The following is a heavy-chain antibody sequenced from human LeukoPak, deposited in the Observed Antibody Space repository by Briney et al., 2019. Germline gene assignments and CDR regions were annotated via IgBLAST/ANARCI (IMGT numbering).Heavy chain of an antibody. Sequence: RSGGSLRLSCVASGFNFSTFGIHWVRQAPGKGLEWVSVIYSGGSTYYADSVKGRFTISRDNSKNTLYLQMNSLRAEDTAVYYCATVGGPHWGQGTLVTVSS. V-gene: IGHV3-NL1*01. CDR2: IYSGGST. CDR1: GFNFSTFG. J-gene: IGHJ4*02. CDR3: ATVGGPH.